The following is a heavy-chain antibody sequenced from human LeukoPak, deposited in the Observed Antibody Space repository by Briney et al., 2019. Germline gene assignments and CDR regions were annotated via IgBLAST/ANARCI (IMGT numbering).Heavy chain of an antibody. CDR2: IYDSGST. CDR3: ARVGGTNFYYYGMDV. V-gene: IGHV4-59*01. D-gene: IGHD1-14*01. CDR1: GGSTSSYY. J-gene: IGHJ6*02. Sequence: SETLSLTCTVSGGSTSSYYWSWIRQPPGKGLEWIGYIYDSGSTNYIPSLKSRVTISVDTSKNQFSLKLSSVTAADTAVYYCARVGGTNFYYYGMDVWGQGTTVTVSS.